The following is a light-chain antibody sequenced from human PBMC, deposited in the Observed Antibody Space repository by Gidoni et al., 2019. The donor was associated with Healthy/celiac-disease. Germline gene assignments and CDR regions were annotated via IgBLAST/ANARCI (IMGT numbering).Light chain of an antibody. J-gene: IGKJ1*01. CDR3: QQYKSYSET. Sequence: DIQMTQSPSPLSASVGDRVTITCRASQSISSWLAWYQQKPGKAPKLLIYKASSLESGVPSRFSGSGSGTEFTLTISSLQPEDVATYYCQQYKSYSETFGQGTKVEIK. CDR1: QSISSW. CDR2: KAS. V-gene: IGKV1-5*03.